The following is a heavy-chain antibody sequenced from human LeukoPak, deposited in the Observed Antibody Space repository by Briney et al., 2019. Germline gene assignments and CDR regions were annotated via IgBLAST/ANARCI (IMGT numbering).Heavy chain of an antibody. Sequence: SETLSLTCTVSGGSISSGGYYWSWIRQHPGKGLEWIGYIYYSGSTYYNPSLKSRVTISVDTSKNQFSLKLSSVTAADTAVYYCAGGAGYVALVDYWGQGTLVTVSS. J-gene: IGHJ4*02. CDR3: AGGAGYVALVDY. CDR2: IYYSGST. D-gene: IGHD5-12*01. CDR1: GGSISSGGYY. V-gene: IGHV4-31*03.